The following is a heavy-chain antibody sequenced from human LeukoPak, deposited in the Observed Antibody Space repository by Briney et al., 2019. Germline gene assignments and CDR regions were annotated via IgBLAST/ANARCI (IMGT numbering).Heavy chain of an antibody. CDR2: ISSSSSYI. CDR1: GFTFSSYS. J-gene: IGHJ4*02. Sequence: GGSLRLSCAASGFTFSSYSMNWVRQAPGKGLEWVSSISSSSSYIYYADSVKGRFTISRDNAKNSLYLQMNSLRAEDTAVYYCARDLSSGYSGYDPSTTYYFDYWGQGTLVTVSS. V-gene: IGHV3-21*01. CDR3: ARDLSSGYSGYDPSTTYYFDY. D-gene: IGHD5-12*01.